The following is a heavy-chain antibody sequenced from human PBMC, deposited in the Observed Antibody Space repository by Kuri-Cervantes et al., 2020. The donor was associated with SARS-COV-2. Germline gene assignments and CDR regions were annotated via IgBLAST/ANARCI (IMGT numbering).Heavy chain of an antibody. CDR2: ISYDGSNK. CDR3: AKDQGDSYGISYFDY. CDR1: GFTFSSYG. Sequence: GESLKISCAASGFTFSSYGMHWVRQAPGKGLEWVAVISYDGSNKYHADSVKGRFTISRDNSKNTLYLQMNSLRAEDTAVYYCAKDQGDSYGISYFDYWGQGTLVTVSS. V-gene: IGHV3-30*18. D-gene: IGHD5-18*01. J-gene: IGHJ4*02.